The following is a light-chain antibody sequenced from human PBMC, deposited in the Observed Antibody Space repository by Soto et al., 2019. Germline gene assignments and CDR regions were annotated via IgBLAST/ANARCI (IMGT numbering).Light chain of an antibody. V-gene: IGLV2-14*01. CDR3: CSYTSSTNYV. J-gene: IGLJ1*01. CDR2: GVS. CDR1: TSDVSIYNY. Sequence: QSALTQPASVSGSPGQSITISCTGTTSDVSIYNYVSWYQQHPGKAPKLMIYGVSNRPSGVSNRFSGAKSGHTASLTISGLQVEDEADYYCCSYTSSTNYVFGPGTKLIVL.